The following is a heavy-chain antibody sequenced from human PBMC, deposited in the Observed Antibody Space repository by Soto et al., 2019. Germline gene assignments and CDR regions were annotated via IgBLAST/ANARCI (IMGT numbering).Heavy chain of an antibody. V-gene: IGHV3-30-3*01. Sequence: GGSLRLSWAASGFSFSSYAMHWVRQAPGKGLEWVAIISFDGSNKYYADSVKGRFTISRDNSKNTLYLQMNSLRGEDTALYYCARDVYSISWAYFDYWGQGSLVTVSS. CDR1: GFSFSSYA. CDR3: ARDVYSISWAYFDY. J-gene: IGHJ4*02. CDR2: ISFDGSNK. D-gene: IGHD6-13*01.